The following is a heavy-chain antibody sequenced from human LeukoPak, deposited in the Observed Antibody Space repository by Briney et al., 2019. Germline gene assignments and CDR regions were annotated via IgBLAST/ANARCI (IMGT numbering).Heavy chain of an antibody. Sequence: ASVKVSCKASGYTFTSYGISWVRQAPGQGLEWMGWVSAYNGNTNYAQKLQGRVTMTTDTSTSTAYTELRSLRLADPAVYYCARDRWPLPASPQRGEFMADVWAKGPRSPSP. V-gene: IGHV1-18*01. CDR1: GYTFTSYG. CDR3: ARDRWPLPASPQRGEFMADV. J-gene: IGHJ6*02. CDR2: VSAYNGNT. D-gene: IGHD3-10*01.